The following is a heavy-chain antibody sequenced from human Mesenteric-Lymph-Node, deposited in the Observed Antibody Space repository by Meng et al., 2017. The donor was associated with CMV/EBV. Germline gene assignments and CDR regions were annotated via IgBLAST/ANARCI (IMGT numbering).Heavy chain of an antibody. V-gene: IGHV3-53*01. D-gene: IGHD1-1*01. CDR3: ARDNSLVGNWNYDGMDV. J-gene: IGHJ6*02. Sequence: GESLKISCAASGFTFSDHRMDWVRQAPGKGLEWVSSIYSGGSTYYADSVEGRFTISRDNSKNTLYLQMNSLRAEDTAVYYCARDNSLVGNWNYDGMDVWGQGTTVTVSS. CDR2: IYSGGST. CDR1: GFTFSDHR.